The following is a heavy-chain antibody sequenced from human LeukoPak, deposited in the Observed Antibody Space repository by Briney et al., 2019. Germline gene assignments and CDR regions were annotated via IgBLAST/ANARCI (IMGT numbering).Heavy chain of an antibody. D-gene: IGHD5-24*01. CDR2: ISGSGGST. CDR1: GFTFSSYA. V-gene: IGHV3-23*01. Sequence: GGSLRLSCAACGFTFSSYAMSWGGRAPGRELQGLSAISGSGGSTYYADSVKGRFTISKDNSKNTLYLQMNSLRAEDTAVYYCAKPIAGDGYNLDYWGQGTLVSVSS. J-gene: IGHJ4*02. CDR3: AKPIAGDGYNLDY.